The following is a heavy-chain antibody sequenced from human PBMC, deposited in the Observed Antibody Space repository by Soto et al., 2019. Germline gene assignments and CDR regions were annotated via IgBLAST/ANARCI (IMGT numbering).Heavy chain of an antibody. CDR2: ISYDGSNK. CDR1: GFTFSSYG. J-gene: IGHJ4*02. CDR3: AKEISVSDFWSGGPFDY. V-gene: IGHV3-30*18. D-gene: IGHD3-3*01. Sequence: GGSLRLSCAASGFTFSSYGMHWVRQAPGKGLEWVAVISYDGSNKYYADSVKGRFTISRDNSKNTLYLQMNSLRAEDTAVYYCAKEISVSDFWSGGPFDYWGQGTLVTVSS.